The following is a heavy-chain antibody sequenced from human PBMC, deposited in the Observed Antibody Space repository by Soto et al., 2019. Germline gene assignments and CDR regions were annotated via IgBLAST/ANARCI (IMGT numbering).Heavy chain of an antibody. Sequence: QVQLVQSGAEVKKPGASVKVSCKASGYNCASYAISWMRQAPGQGLEWMGWISAYNGNTNYAQKLQGRVTMTTDTSTSTAYMELRSLRSDVTAVYSCARDPPPPDYWGQGTLVTVSS. J-gene: IGHJ4*02. V-gene: IGHV1-18*01. CDR3: ARDPPPPDY. CDR2: ISAYNGNT. CDR1: GYNCASYA.